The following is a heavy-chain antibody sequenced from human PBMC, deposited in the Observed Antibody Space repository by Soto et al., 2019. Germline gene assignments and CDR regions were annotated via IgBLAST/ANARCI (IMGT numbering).Heavy chain of an antibody. CDR1: GYTFTGYY. CDR3: ASNIRFLASINWFDP. J-gene: IGHJ5*02. Sequence: ASVKVSCKASGYTFTGYYMHWVRQAPGQGLEWMGWINPNSGGTNYAQKFQGRVTMTRDTSISTAYMELSRLRSDDTAVYYCASNIRFLASINWFDPWGQGTLVTVS. D-gene: IGHD3-3*01. CDR2: INPNSGGT. V-gene: IGHV1-2*02.